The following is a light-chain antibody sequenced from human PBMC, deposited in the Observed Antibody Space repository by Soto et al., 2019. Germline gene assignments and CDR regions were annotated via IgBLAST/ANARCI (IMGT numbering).Light chain of an antibody. V-gene: IGLV2-8*01. CDR2: EVS. Sequence: QSLLTQPPSASGSPGPSVTISCSGTSSDVGGYNYVSWYQQHPGKAPKVMIFEVSKRPSGVPDRFSGSKSGNTASLTVSGLQAEDEADYYCSSYAGSDSPYVFGTGTKVTVL. J-gene: IGLJ1*01. CDR1: SSDVGGYNY. CDR3: SSYAGSDSPYV.